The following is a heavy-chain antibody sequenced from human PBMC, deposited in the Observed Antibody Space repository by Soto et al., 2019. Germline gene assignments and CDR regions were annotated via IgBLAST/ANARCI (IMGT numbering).Heavy chain of an antibody. V-gene: IGHV3-48*02. D-gene: IGHD2-2*01. CDR2: ITSKSTTI. CDR3: AREMGACSDSSCYPGPYDA. J-gene: IGHJ5*02. CDR1: GFTFTSYS. Sequence: QSGGSLRLSCAAYGFTFTSYSMNWVRQAPGQGLEWVSYITSKSTTIKYADSVKGRFTVSRDNANNSLYLQLNSLRDEDTAVYYCAREMGACSDSSCYPGPYDAWGQGTLVTVSS.